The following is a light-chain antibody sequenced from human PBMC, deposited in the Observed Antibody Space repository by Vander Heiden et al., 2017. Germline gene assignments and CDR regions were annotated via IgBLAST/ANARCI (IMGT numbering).Light chain of an antibody. J-gene: IGLJ3*02. CDR1: TRHSSYA. CDR3: QTWGSGIGV. CDR2: INRDGTY. V-gene: IGLV4-69*01. Sequence: QLVLTLSPSPSASLGASVRPTCTLSTRHSSYAIAWHQQQQEKGSRYLMEINRDGTYSKGDGIPDRCSGASSGAARYLTISSLQSEDEADYYCQTWGSGIGVFGGGTKQTVL.